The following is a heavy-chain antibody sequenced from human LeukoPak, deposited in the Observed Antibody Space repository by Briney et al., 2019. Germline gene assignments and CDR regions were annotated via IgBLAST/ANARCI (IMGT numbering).Heavy chain of an antibody. CDR3: ARRDPLYDILTGGFDY. V-gene: IGHV3-30-3*01. D-gene: IGHD3-9*01. J-gene: IGHJ4*02. CDR2: ISYDGSNK. Sequence: GRSLRLSCAASGFTFSSYAMHWVRQAPGKGLEWVAVISYDGSNKYYADSVKGRFTIPRDNSKNTLYLQMNSLRAEDTAVYYCARRDPLYDILTGGFDYWGQGTLVTVSS. CDR1: GFTFSSYA.